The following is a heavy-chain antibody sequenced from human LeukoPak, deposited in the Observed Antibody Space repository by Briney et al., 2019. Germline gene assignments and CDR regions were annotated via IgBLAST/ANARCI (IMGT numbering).Heavy chain of an antibody. CDR1: LYTFCKAW. CDR2: IKSTTDGGTA. J-gene: IGHJ4*02. V-gene: IGHV3-15*01. Sequence: VGSLRLSCAASLYTFCKAWMSCVREAPEKGGECVVRIKSTTDGGTADYAAPVKSRFTISRDDSKNTLYLQMNSLKTEDTAVYYCTTKFPYYFDYWGQGTLVTVSS. CDR3: TTKFPYYFDY.